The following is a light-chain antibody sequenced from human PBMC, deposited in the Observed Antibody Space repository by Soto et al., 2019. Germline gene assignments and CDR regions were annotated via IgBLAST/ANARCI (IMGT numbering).Light chain of an antibody. Sequence: QSVLTQPASVSGSPGQSITISRTGTSSDVGSYKLVSWFQQHPGKAPKLMIYEGSKRPSGVSNRFSGSKSGNTASLTISGLQPEDEADYYCCSYAGDSTYVFGTGTKVTVL. CDR1: SSDVGSYKL. CDR2: EGS. V-gene: IGLV2-23*01. CDR3: CSYAGDSTYV. J-gene: IGLJ1*01.